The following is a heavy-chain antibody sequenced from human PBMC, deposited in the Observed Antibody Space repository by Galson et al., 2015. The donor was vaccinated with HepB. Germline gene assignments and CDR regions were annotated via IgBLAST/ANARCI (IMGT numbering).Heavy chain of an antibody. V-gene: IGHV4-30-4*01. Sequence: LSLTCTVSGGSLSSGDYYWSWVRQPPGKGLEWIGYSYYSGTTYCNASLKSRITISEDTPTNQFSLQLSSVTAADTAVYYCARDSGLYYFDSWGQGTLVTVSS. CDR1: GGSLSSGDYY. CDR2: SYYSGTT. CDR3: ARDSGLYYFDS. J-gene: IGHJ4*02. D-gene: IGHD3-10*01.